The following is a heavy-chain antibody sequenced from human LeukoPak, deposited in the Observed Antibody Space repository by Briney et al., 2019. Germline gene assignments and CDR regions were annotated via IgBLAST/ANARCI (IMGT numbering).Heavy chain of an antibody. D-gene: IGHD3-22*01. Sequence: PSETLSLTCTVSGGSISSGSYYWSWIRQPAGKGQEWIGRIYTSGSTNYNPSLKSRVTISVDTSKNQFSLKLSSVTAADTAVYYWASYYDSSGFDIWGQGTMVTVSS. CDR2: IYTSGST. V-gene: IGHV4-61*02. CDR3: ASYYDSSGFDI. CDR1: GGSISSGSYY. J-gene: IGHJ3*02.